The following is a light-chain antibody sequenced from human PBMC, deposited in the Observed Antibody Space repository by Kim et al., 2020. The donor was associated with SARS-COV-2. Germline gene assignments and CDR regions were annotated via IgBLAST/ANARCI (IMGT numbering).Light chain of an antibody. J-gene: IGLJ2*01. CDR1: SIGSKG. CDR3: QVWDSSSDHRVV. Sequence: PGKAARVSCGGNSIGSKGVQWDQKKSGQAPVLVIYYDSDRPSGIPERFSGSNSGNTATLTISRVEAGDEADYYCQVWDSSSDHRVVFGGGTKVTVL. V-gene: IGLV3-21*04. CDR2: YDS.